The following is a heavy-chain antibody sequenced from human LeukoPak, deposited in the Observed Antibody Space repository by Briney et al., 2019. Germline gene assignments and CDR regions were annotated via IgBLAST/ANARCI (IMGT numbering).Heavy chain of an antibody. Sequence: ASVKVSCKASGYTFTSYGISWVRQAPGQGLEWMGWISAYSGNTKYAQKLQGRVTMTTDTFTSTAYTELRSLRSDDTAVYYCARESYAATTVTTSRNYYYYGIDVWGQGTTVTVSS. V-gene: IGHV1-18*01. CDR3: ARESYAATTVTTSRNYYYYGIDV. CDR2: ISAYSGNT. CDR1: GYTFTSYG. J-gene: IGHJ6*02. D-gene: IGHD4-17*01.